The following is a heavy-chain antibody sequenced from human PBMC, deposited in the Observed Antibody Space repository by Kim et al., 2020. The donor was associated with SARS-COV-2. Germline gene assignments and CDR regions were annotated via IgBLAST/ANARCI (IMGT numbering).Heavy chain of an antibody. D-gene: IGHD1-26*01. J-gene: IGHJ4*02. CDR2: ISSSSSYI. Sequence: GGSLRLSCAASGFTFSSYSMNWVRQAPGKGLEWVSSISSSSSYIYYADSVKGRFTISRDNAKNSLYLQMNSLRAEDTAVYYCAKDSGSYGQVGSYYFDYWGQGTLVTVSS. CDR3: AKDSGSYGQVGSYYFDY. V-gene: IGHV3-21*01. CDR1: GFTFSSYS.